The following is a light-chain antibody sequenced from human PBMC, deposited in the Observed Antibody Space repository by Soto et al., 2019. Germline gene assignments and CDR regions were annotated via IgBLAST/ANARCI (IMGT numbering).Light chain of an antibody. CDR3: QQLNSYPLS. CDR1: QGISSY. J-gene: IGKJ4*01. V-gene: IGKV1-9*01. CDR2: AAS. Sequence: DTQLTQSPPFLSASVGDRVTITCRASQGISSYLAWYQQKPGKAPKLLIYAASTLYSGVPSRFSGSRSGTEFALTSSSLQPEDFATYDGQQLNSYPLSFGGGTKVEIK.